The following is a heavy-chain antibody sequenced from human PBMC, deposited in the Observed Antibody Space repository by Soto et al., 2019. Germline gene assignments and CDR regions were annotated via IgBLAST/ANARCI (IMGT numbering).Heavy chain of an antibody. V-gene: IGHV1-69*13. CDR1: GGTFSSYA. CDR2: TIPIFGTA. Sequence: ASVKVSCKASGGTFSSYAISWVRQAPGQGLEWMGGTIPIFGTANYAQKFQGRVTITADESTSTAYMELSSLRSEDTAVYYCARLYSSSWYDWFDPWGQGTLVTVSS. D-gene: IGHD6-13*01. CDR3: ARLYSSSWYDWFDP. J-gene: IGHJ5*02.